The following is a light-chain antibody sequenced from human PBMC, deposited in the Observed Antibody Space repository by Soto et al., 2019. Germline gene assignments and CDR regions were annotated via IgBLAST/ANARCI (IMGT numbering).Light chain of an antibody. CDR3: QQYGSAPTT. Sequence: EIVLTQSPGTLSLSPGERATLSCRASQSVSSRYVAWYQQKPGQAPRLLSDGASSRATGIPDRFSGSGAGTDFTLTSSRLEPEAFAVYSCQQYGSAPTTFGQGTRLEIK. CDR1: QSVSSRY. V-gene: IGKV3-20*01. J-gene: IGKJ5*01. CDR2: GAS.